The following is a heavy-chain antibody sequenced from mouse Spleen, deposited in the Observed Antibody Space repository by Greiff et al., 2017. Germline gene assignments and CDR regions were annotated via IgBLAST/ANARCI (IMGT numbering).Heavy chain of an antibody. D-gene: IGHD1-1*02. CDR3: ARWSPLWSDRAMDY. J-gene: IGHJ4*01. Sequence: EVKLMESGAELVKPGASVKLSCTASGFNIKDTYMHWVKQRPEQGLEWIGRIDPANGNTKYDPKFQGKATITADTSSNTAYLQLSSLTSEDTAVYYCARWSPLWSDRAMDYWGQGTSVTVSS. V-gene: IGHV14-3*02. CDR2: IDPANGNT. CDR1: GFNIKDTY.